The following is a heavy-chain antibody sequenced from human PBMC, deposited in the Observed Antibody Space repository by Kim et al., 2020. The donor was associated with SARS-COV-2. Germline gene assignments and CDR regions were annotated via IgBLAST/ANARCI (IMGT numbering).Heavy chain of an antibody. V-gene: IGHV3-23*01. J-gene: IGHJ4*02. Sequence: GGSLRLSCEASGFIFSKYALSWVRQAPGEGLEWVSAITGDGGSTFFADSVKGRFTISRDNSQSILYLQMNSLRVEDTAMYYCVPSTMLRGAPLWGQGTLVTVSS. CDR1: GFIFSKYA. CDR2: ITGDGGST. D-gene: IGHD3-10*01. CDR3: VPSTMLRGAPL.